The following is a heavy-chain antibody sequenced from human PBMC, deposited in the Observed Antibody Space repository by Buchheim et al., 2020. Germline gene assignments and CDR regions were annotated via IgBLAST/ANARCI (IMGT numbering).Heavy chain of an antibody. CDR3: ARDLVAAGIYYYYGMDV. J-gene: IGHJ6*02. CDR2: IYTSGST. Sequence: QVQLQESGPGLVKPSETLSLPCTVSGGSISSYYWRWIRQPAGKGLEWIGRIYTSGSTNYNPSLKSRVTMSVDTSKHPFSLKLSSVTAADTAVYYCARDLVAAGIYYYYGMDVWGQGTT. V-gene: IGHV4-4*07. D-gene: IGHD6-25*01. CDR1: GGSISSYY.